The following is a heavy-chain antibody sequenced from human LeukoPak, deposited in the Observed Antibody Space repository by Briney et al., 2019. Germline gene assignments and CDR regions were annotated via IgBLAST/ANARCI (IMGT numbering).Heavy chain of an antibody. J-gene: IGHJ4*02. CDR3: AREDYDILTGYHMSY. CDR2: TSISGSTI. Sequence: GGSLRLSCAASGFTFSSYEMNWVRQAPGKGLKWVSYTSISGSTIKYADSVKGRFTISRDNAKNSLYLQMNSLRAEDTAVYYCAREDYDILTGYHMSYWGQGTLVTVSS. CDR1: GFTFSSYE. D-gene: IGHD3-9*01. V-gene: IGHV3-48*03.